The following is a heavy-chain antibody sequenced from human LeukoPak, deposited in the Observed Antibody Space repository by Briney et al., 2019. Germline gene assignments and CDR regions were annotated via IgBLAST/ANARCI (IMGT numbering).Heavy chain of an antibody. CDR1: GFTFSSYG. Sequence: PGGSLRLSCAASGFTFSSYGMHWVRQAPGKGLEWVAVISYDGSNKYYADSVKGRFTISRDNSKNTLYLQMNSLRVEDTAVYYCAKAASNWFDPWGQGTLVTVSS. V-gene: IGHV3-30*18. CDR3: AKAASNWFDP. CDR2: ISYDGSNK. J-gene: IGHJ5*02.